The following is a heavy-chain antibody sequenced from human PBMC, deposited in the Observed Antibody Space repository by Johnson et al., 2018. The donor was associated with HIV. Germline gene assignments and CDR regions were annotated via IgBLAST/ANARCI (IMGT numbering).Heavy chain of an antibody. D-gene: IGHD6-13*01. CDR2: ISSDGRST. CDR1: GFAFSSYW. V-gene: IGHV3-74*01. Sequence: VQLVESGGGLVQPGGSLRLSCAASGFAFSSYWMNWVRQAPGKGLVWVSRISSDGRSTSYADSVKGRFTISRDNAKNTLYLQMNSLRAEDTAVYYCARGGVYSRDAFEIWGQGTMVTVSS. CDR3: ARGGVYSRDAFEI. J-gene: IGHJ3*02.